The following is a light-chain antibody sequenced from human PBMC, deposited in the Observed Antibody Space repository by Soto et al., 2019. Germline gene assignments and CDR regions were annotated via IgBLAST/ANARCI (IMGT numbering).Light chain of an antibody. J-gene: IGKJ1*01. CDR2: TAS. CDR3: QEYNNYWT. CDR1: QSISSW. Sequence: DIQMTHSPSTLSASVVDRVTITFRASQSISSWLAWYQQKPGKAPRLLIYTASTLESGVPSRFSASGSGTEFTLTISSLHPDDFATYYCQEYNNYWTFGQGTKVDIK. V-gene: IGKV1-5*01.